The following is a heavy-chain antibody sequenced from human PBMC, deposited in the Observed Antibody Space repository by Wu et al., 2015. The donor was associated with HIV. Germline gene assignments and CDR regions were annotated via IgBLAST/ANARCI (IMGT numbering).Heavy chain of an antibody. D-gene: IGHD6-19*01. CDR1: GFNLNSYG. V-gene: IGHV1-18*04. CDR2: ISAYNGNT. J-gene: IGHJ4*02. CDR3: ARGGWEIDY. Sequence: QVQLVQSGGDVKKPGASVKVACKASGFNLNSYGITWVRQAPGQGLEWMGWISAYNGNTKYAQKLQGRVTVTRDTSTSTAYMELRSLRSDDTAVYFCARGGWEIDYWGQGTLVTVSS.